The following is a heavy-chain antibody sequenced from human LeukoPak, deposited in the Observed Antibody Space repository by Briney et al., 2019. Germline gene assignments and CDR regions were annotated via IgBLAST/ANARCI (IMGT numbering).Heavy chain of an antibody. J-gene: IGHJ6*04. V-gene: IGHV3-23*01. CDR2: ISTSGGRT. CDR3: AELGITMIGGV. Sequence: GGSLRLSCAASGFTFSSCAMSWVRQAPGKGLEWVSAISTSGGRTFYADSVKGRFTISRDNSKNTLYLQMNSLRAEDTAVYYCAELGITMIGGVWGKGTTVTISS. CDR1: GFTFSSCA. D-gene: IGHD3-10*02.